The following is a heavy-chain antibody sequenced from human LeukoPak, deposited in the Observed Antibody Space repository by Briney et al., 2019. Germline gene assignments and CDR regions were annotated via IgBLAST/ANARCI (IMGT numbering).Heavy chain of an antibody. D-gene: IGHD5-24*01. J-gene: IGHJ3*02. V-gene: IGHV3-53*01. CDR1: GFTFSSYR. CDR3: AREVEATAAFDI. Sequence: SGGSLGLSCLASGFTFSSYRMNWVRQAPGKGLEWVSVIYSGGSTYYADSVKGRFTISRDNSKNTLYLQMNSLRAEDTAVYYCAREVEATAAFDIWGQGTMVTISS. CDR2: IYSGGST.